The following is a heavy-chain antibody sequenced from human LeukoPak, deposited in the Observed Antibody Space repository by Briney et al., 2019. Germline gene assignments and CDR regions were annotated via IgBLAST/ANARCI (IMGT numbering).Heavy chain of an antibody. CDR2: ISPNSGGT. V-gene: IGHV1-2*02. J-gene: IGHJ5*02. CDR1: GYTFTGYY. D-gene: IGHD2-2*01. CDR3: ARVSIVVVPAAWFDP. Sequence: ASVKVSCKASGYTFTGYYMHWVRQAPGQGLEWMGWISPNSGGTNYAQKFQGRVTMTRDTSISTAYMELGRLRSDDTAVYYCARVSIVVVPAAWFDPWGQGTLVTVSS.